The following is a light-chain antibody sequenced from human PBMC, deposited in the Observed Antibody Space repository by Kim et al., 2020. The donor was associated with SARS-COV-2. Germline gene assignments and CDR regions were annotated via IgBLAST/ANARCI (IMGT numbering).Light chain of an antibody. Sequence: SASVGGRVTITCRASQSVTKSVNWYQQESGKATRLLIYAASSLPSGVPSRFSGSGSGTDFTLTISRLQPEDFATYYCQQSYSAITFGQGTRLEIK. CDR2: AAS. J-gene: IGKJ5*01. V-gene: IGKV1-39*01. CDR1: QSVTKS. CDR3: QQSYSAIT.